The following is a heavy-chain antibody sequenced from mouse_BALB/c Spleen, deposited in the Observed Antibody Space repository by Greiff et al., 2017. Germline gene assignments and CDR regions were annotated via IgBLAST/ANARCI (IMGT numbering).Heavy chain of an antibody. J-gene: IGHJ2*01. Sequence: EGHLVESGGGLVQPGGSRTLSCAASGFTFSSFGMHWVRQAPEKGLEWVAYISSGSSTIYYADTVKGRFTISRDNPKNTLFLQMTSLRSEDTAMYYCARWGTVVSFDYWGQGTTLTVSS. D-gene: IGHD1-1*01. CDR2: ISSGSSTI. CDR1: GFTFSSFG. V-gene: IGHV5-17*02. CDR3: ARWGTVVSFDY.